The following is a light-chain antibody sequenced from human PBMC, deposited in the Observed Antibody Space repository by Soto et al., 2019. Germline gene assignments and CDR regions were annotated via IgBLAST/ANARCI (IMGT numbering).Light chain of an antibody. CDR2: AAS. CDR3: LRAYTCPLT. Sequence: DIQMTQSPSSVSASVGDRVTINWRASQGLGSWVGGYQQKPGKAPKLLIYAASSLQSGVPSSLSGSGSGTDLTHTISSLQAEDFATYCCLRAYTCPLTLGGGTKVESK. CDR1: QGLGSW. J-gene: IGKJ4*01. V-gene: IGKV1-12*01.